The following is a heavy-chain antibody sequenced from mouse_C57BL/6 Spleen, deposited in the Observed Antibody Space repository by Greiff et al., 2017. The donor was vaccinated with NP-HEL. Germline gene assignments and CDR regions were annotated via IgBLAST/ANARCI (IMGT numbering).Heavy chain of an antibody. V-gene: IGHV1-69*01. J-gene: IGHJ2*01. CDR3: AREDSSGLDY. D-gene: IGHD3-2*02. CDR1: GYTFPSYW. Sequence: QVQLQQPGAALVMPVASVKLSCKASGYTFPSYWLHWVKQRPGPGLEWIGEIDPSDSYTNYNQKFKGNSTLTVDKSSSTAYMQLSSLTSEDSAVYYCAREDSSGLDYWGQGTTLTVSS. CDR2: IDPSDSYT.